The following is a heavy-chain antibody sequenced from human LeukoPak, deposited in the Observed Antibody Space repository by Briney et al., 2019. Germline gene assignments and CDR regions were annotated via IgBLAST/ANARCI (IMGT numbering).Heavy chain of an antibody. J-gene: IGHJ3*02. CDR3: ARRPAITGTDAAFDI. V-gene: IGHV4-38-2*02. D-gene: IGHD1-20*01. CDR2: IYHSGSI. Sequence: SETLSLTCTVSGCSISSGYYWGWIRQPPGKGLEWIGSIYHSGSIHYNPSLKSRVTISVDTSKNQFSLKLSSVTAADTAVYYCARRPAITGTDAAFDIWGQGTMVTVSS. CDR1: GCSISSGYY.